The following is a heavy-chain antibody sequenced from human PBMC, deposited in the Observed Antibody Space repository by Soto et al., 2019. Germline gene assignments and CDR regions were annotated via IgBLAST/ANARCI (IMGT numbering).Heavy chain of an antibody. D-gene: IGHD3-10*01. J-gene: IGHJ4*02. CDR1: GFTFDDYA. CDR2: ISWNSGSI. V-gene: IGHV3-9*01. Sequence: EVQLVESGGGLVQPGRSLRLSCAASGFTFDDYAMHWVRQAPGKGLEWVSGISWNSGSIGYADSVKGRFTISRDNAKNSLYLQMNSLRAEDTALYYCAKDIATYYYGSGSYGWRLGFDYWGQGPLVTVSS. CDR3: AKDIATYYYGSGSYGWRLGFDY.